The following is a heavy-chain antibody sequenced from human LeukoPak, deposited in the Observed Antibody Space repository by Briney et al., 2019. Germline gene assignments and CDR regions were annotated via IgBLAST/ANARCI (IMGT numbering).Heavy chain of an antibody. J-gene: IGHJ4*02. D-gene: IGHD2-2*01. CDR3: AGGPIGFCSSSSCRFDN. Sequence: TSETLSLICTVSGGSISSYYWTWIRQPPGKGLEWIAYIYYSGRINYNPSLKSRVAISVDTSKNEFSLKLTSVTAADTAVYYCAGGPIGFCSSSSCRFDNWGQGTLVTVSS. CDR1: GGSISSYY. V-gene: IGHV4-59*08. CDR2: IYYSGRI.